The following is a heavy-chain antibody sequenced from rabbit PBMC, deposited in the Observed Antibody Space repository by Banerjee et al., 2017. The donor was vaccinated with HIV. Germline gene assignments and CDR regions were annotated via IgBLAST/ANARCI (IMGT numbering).Heavy chain of an antibody. Sequence: QALLVESGGDLVKPEGSLTLTCTASGFSFNNKYVMCWVRQAPGKGLEWIGCIYTGSGSTYYASWAKGRFTISRTSSTTVTLQMTSLTAADTATYFCARGSIRDAYALWGPGTLVTVS. D-gene: IGHD2-1*01. V-gene: IGHV1S45*01. J-gene: IGHJ4*01. CDR3: ARGSIRDAYAL. CDR1: GFSFNNKYV. CDR2: IYTGSGST.